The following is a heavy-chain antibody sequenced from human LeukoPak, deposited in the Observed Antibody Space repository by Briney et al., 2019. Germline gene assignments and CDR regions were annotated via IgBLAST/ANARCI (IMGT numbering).Heavy chain of an antibody. CDR2: INHSGST. CDR1: GGSFSGYY. Sequence: SETLSLTCAVYGGSFSGYYWSWIRQPPGKGLEWIGEINHSGSTNYNPSLKSRVTISVDTSKNQFSLKLSSVTAADTAVYYCARGRVRWELPGRWYFDYWGQGTWSPSPQ. V-gene: IGHV4-34*01. J-gene: IGHJ4*02. D-gene: IGHD1-26*01. CDR3: ARGRVRWELPGRWYFDY.